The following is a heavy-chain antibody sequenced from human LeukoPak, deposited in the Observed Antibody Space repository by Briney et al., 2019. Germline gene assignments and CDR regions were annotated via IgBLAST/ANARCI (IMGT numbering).Heavy chain of an antibody. V-gene: IGHV3-23*01. CDR3: AKAVNYYYYYGMDV. J-gene: IGHJ6*02. CDR2: ISGSGGST. Sequence: GGSLRLSCAASGFTFSSYAMSWVRQAPGKGLEWVSAISGSGGSTYYADSVKGRFTISRDNSKNTLYLQMNSLRAEDTAVYYCAKAVNYYYYYGMDVWGQGTTVTVSS. CDR1: GFTFSSYA.